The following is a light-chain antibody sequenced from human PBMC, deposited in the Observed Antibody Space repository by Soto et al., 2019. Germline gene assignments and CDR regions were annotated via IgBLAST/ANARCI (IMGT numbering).Light chain of an antibody. CDR2: KAS. CDR3: QQYNSNFPA. J-gene: IGKJ1*01. CDR1: QSVSSY. V-gene: IGKV1-5*03. Sequence: EILLTQSPSTLSASEGDRVTIAFRACQSVSSYLAWYQQKPGKAPKLLIYKASSLESGVPSRFSGSGSGTEFTLTISSLQHDDFATYYCQQYNSNFPAFGQGTKLDIK.